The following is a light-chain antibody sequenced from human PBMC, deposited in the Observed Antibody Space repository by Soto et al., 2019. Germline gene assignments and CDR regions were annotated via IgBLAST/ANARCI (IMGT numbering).Light chain of an antibody. V-gene: IGLV2-8*01. CDR3: KSYAGSNNYV. CDR1: KSDIGVYDF. Sequence: QSVRSQPPSASWSPGHAVTISCTGTKSDIGVYDFVSWYQHHPGKAPRLIIYEVVQRPSGVPDRFSGSKSGNTASLTVSGLQAADQADYFCKSYAGSNNYVFGSGTKVTVL. CDR2: EVV. J-gene: IGLJ1*01.